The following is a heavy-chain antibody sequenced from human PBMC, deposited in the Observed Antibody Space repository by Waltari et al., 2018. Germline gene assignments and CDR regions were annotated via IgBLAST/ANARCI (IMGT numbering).Heavy chain of an antibody. Sequence: EVQLIETGGGLIQPGGSLRLSCAASGITVGNSHISWVRQAPGKGLEWVSDIFGDVRTSYAEAVRGRFTISTDTSKNTLYLQMSSLTFEDTATYYCATVGEGTSGYYHYWGQGTLVTVSS. CDR3: ATVGEGTSGYYHY. V-gene: IGHV3-53*02. CDR1: GITVGNSH. J-gene: IGHJ4*02. CDR2: IFGDVRT. D-gene: IGHD3-22*01.